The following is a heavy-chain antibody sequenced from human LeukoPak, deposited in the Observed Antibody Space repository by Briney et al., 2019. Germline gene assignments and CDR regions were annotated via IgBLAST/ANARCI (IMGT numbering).Heavy chain of an antibody. V-gene: IGHV1-2*02. CDR2: INPNTGDT. Sequence: GASVNVSCTVSGYRFTDHLIHWIRQAPGQGLEWMGWINPNTGDTRSAQKFQGRVAMTRATSITTTYMELTGVESGDGAMYFCTLDLRIAPAVAFFDSWGQGTRVTLSS. J-gene: IGHJ4*02. CDR3: TLDLRIAPAVAFFDS. D-gene: IGHD2-15*01. CDR1: GYRFTDHL.